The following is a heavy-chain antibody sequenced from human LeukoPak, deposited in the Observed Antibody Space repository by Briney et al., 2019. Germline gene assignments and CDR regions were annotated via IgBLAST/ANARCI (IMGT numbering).Heavy chain of an antibody. J-gene: IGHJ5*02. CDR2: ISSSSSTI. CDR3: APGGGYYDFWSGWNWFDT. Sequence: GGSLRLSCAASGFSFSSYRVNWVRQAPGKGLEWVSYISSSSSTIYYADSVKGRFTISRDNSKNTLYLQMNSLRAEDTAVYYCAPGGGYYDFWSGWNWFDTWGQGTLVTVSS. V-gene: IGHV3-48*01. CDR1: GFSFSSYR. D-gene: IGHD3-3*01.